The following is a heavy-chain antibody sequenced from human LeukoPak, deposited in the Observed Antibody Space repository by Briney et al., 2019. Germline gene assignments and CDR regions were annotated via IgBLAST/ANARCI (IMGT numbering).Heavy chain of an antibody. D-gene: IGHD2-21*02. V-gene: IGHV3-48*03. J-gene: IGHJ4*02. CDR2: ISSSGRTK. CDR1: GFTFSSSA. Sequence: GGSLRLSCAASGFTFSSSAMSWVRQAPGKGLEWVSKISSSGRTKDYADSVKGRFTISRDNAKNSLYLQMNSLRAEDTAVYYCVRLDAGDSLDYWGQGTLVTVSS. CDR3: VRLDAGDSLDY.